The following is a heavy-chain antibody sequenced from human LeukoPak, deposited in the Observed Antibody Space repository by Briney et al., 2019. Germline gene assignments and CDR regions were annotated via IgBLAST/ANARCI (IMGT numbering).Heavy chain of an antibody. V-gene: IGHV3-30-3*01. CDR3: ARDKDGALDY. CDR2: ISYDGSNK. J-gene: IGHJ4*02. CDR1: GFTFSSYA. Sequence: PGRSLRLSCAASGFTFSSYAMHWVRQAPGKGLEWVAVISYDGSNKYYADSVKGRFTISRDNSKNTLYLQMNSLRAEDTAVYYCARDKDGALDYWGQGTLVTVSS. D-gene: IGHD3-10*01.